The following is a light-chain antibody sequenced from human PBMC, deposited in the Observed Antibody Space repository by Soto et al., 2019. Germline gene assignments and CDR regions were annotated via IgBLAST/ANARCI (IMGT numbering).Light chain of an antibody. CDR2: GAA. V-gene: IGKV1-6*01. CDR3: LQEYNYPRT. CDR1: QGIRTE. J-gene: IGKJ1*01. Sequence: AIQMTQSPSSLSASVGDRVTITCRASQGIRTELGWYQQKPGKAPKLLIYGAATLQSGGLSRFSGSGSGTDFTLTISSLQPEDFATYYCLQEYNYPRTFGQGTKVEIK.